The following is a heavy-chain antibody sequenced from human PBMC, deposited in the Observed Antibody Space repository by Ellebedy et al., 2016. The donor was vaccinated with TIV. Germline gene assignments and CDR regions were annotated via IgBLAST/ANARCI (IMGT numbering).Heavy chain of an antibody. CDR3: ARGIYGSGSVDY. J-gene: IGHJ4*02. V-gene: IGHV4-39*02. Sequence: MPSETLSLTCAVSGGSISSPSYYWGWIRQPPGKGLEWLGSVYYDGTTHYNPSLKGRVTISEHTSENPFSLELTSVTAADTAVYFCARGIYGSGSVDYWGQGTLVTVSS. CDR1: GGSISSPSYY. CDR2: VYYDGTT. D-gene: IGHD3-10*01.